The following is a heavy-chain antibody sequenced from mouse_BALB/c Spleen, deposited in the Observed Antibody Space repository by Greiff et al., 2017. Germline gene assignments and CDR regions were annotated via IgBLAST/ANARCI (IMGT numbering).Heavy chain of an antibody. D-gene: IGHD4-1*02. J-gene: IGHJ2*01. CDR2: IWTGGGT. CDR1: GFSLTSYD. Sequence: QVQLKESGPGLVAPSQSLSITCTVSGFSLTSYDISWIRQPPGKGLEWLGVIWTGGGTNYNSAFMSRLSISKDNSKSQVFLKMNSLQTDDTAIYYCVRALSTGTDYWGQGTTLTVSS. CDR3: VRALSTGTDY. V-gene: IGHV2-9-2*01.